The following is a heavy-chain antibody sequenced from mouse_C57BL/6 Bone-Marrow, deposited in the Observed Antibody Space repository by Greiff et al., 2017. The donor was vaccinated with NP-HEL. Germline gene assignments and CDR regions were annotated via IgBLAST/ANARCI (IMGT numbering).Heavy chain of an antibody. Sequence: EVQLQQSGGGLVQPGGSMKLSCVASGFTFSNYWMNWVRQSPEKGLEWVAQIRLKSDNYATHYAESVKGRFTISRYDSKSSVYLKMNNLRAEDTGIYYWTGGYGSSYSWYFDVWGTGTTVTVSS. CDR2: IRLKSDNYAT. V-gene: IGHV6-3*01. CDR1: GFTFSNYW. D-gene: IGHD1-1*01. J-gene: IGHJ1*03. CDR3: TGGYGSSYSWYFDV.